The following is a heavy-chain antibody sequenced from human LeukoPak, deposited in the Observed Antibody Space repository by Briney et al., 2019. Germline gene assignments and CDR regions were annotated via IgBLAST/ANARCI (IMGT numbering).Heavy chain of an antibody. CDR1: GGSISSSSYY. CDR3: ARAGYDSSVDY. V-gene: IGHV4-39*07. D-gene: IGHD3-22*01. Sequence: SETLSLTCTVSGGSISSSSYYWGWIRQPPGKGLEWIGSIYYSGSTYYNPSLKSRVTISIDTSKNQFSLKLSSVTAADTAVYYCARAGYDSSVDYWGQGTLVTVSS. CDR2: IYYSGST. J-gene: IGHJ4*02.